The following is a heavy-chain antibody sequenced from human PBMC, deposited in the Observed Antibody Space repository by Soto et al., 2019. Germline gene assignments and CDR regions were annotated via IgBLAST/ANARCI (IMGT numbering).Heavy chain of an antibody. V-gene: IGHV3-30-3*01. J-gene: IGHJ6*02. CDR1: GFTFSSYA. CDR3: ARGPSAAGYYYYGMDV. CDR2: ISYDGSNK. D-gene: IGHD6-25*01. Sequence: QVQLVESGGGVVQPGRSLRLSCAASGFTFSSYAMHWVRQAPGKGLEWVAVISYDGSNKYYADSVKGRFTISRDNSKNSLYLQMNSLRAEDTAVYYCARGPSAAGYYYYGMDVWGQGTTVIVSS.